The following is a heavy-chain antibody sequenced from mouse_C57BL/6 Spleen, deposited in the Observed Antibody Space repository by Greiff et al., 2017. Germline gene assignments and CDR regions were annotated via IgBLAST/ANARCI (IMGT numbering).Heavy chain of an antibody. J-gene: IGHJ1*03. V-gene: IGHV2-4*01. D-gene: IGHD2-4*01. Sequence: QVQLKQSGPGLVQPSQSLSITCTVSGFSLTSYGVHWVRQPPGKGLEWLGVIWSGGGTDYNAAFISRLSISKDNSKSQVFFKMNSLQADDTAIYYCAKKRDDYDWYFDVWGTGTTVTVSA. CDR1: GFSLTSYG. CDR2: IWSGGGT. CDR3: AKKRDDYDWYFDV.